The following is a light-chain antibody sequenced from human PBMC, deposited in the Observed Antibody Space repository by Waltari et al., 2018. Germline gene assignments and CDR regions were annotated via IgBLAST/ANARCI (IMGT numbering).Light chain of an antibody. CDR1: QGLRSS. CDR2: DAS. CDR3: QQRGNWPIT. J-gene: IGKJ5*01. Sequence: EIVLTQSPATLSLSPGETATLSCRASQGLRSSANSLAWSQQKPGQAPRLLMYDASSRASGIPARFSGSGSGTDFTLTISSLEPEDFAVYYCQQRGNWPITFGQGTRLEIK. V-gene: IGKV3-11*01.